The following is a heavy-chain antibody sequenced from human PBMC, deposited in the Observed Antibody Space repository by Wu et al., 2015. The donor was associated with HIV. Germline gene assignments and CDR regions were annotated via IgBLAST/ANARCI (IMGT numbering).Heavy chain of an antibody. Sequence: QVQLVQSGAEVKKPGASVKVSCKASGYTFTGYYMHWVRQAPGQGLEWMGWINPNSGGTNYAQKFQGRVTMTRDTSISTAYMELSRLRSDDTAVYYCARVNVLLWFGELFGVFLIIWGQGDNGHRLF. J-gene: IGHJ3*02. CDR1: GYTFTGYY. CDR3: ARVNVLLWFGELFGVFLII. CDR2: INPNSGGT. D-gene: IGHD3-10*01. V-gene: IGHV1-2*02.